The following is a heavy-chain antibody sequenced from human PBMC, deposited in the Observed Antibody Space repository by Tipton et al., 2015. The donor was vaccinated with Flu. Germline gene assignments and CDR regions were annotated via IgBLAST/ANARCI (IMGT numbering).Heavy chain of an antibody. Sequence: SLRLSCAASGFTFSSYAMHWARQAPGKGLEWVALIWYDGSNKNYPDSVKGRFTISRDNSKNTVNLQMNSLRAEDTAVYYCGRGDTAMATGTIDYWGQGTVVTVSS. CDR1: GFTFSSYA. CDR3: GRGDTAMATGTIDY. J-gene: IGHJ4*02. D-gene: IGHD5-18*01. V-gene: IGHV3-33*01. CDR2: IWYDGSNK.